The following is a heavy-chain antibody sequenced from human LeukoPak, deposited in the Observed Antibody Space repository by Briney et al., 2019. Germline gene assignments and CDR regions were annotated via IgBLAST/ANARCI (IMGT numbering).Heavy chain of an antibody. CDR1: RFTFSRYS. V-gene: IGHV3-21*01. J-gene: IGHJ4*02. CDR2: ISTSSIYT. CDR3: ARDMIDSGSFDVGSFDY. Sequence: GGSLRLSCAASRFTFSRYSMNWVRQAPGKGLEWVSSISTSSIYTYYADSVRGRFTISRDNAKNSIYLQMNSLRAEDTAVYYCARDMIDSGSFDVGSFDYWGQGTLVTVSS. D-gene: IGHD1-26*01.